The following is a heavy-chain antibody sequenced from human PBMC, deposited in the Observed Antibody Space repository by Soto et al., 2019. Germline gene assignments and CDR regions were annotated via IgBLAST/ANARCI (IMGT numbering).Heavy chain of an antibody. Sequence: QVTLKESGPVLVKPTETLTLTCTVSGFSLTNARMGVTWIRQPPGKALEWLAHIFSNDEKSYSTSLKSRLTLARDTSKSQGVLTMANIDPVDTATYYCARHGRGVGSRPLDYWCQGTLVTVSS. CDR2: IFSNDEK. CDR1: GFSLTNARMG. D-gene: IGHD3-10*01. V-gene: IGHV2-26*01. CDR3: ARHGRGVGSRPLDY. J-gene: IGHJ4*02.